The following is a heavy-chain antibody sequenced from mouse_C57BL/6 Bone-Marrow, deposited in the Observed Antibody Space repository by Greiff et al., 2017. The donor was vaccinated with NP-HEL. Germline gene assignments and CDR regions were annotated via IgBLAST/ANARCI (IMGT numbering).Heavy chain of an antibody. CDR3: ARVGHYDGFAY. D-gene: IGHD2-4*01. Sequence: QVQLQQPGAELVKPGASVKLSCKASGYTFTSYLMQWVKQRPGQGLAWIGEIDPSASYTTYNQKFKGKATLTVDTSSSTAYMQLSSLTSEDSAVYYCARVGHYDGFAYWGQGTLVTVSA. V-gene: IGHV1-50*01. J-gene: IGHJ3*01. CDR2: IDPSASYT. CDR1: GYTFTSYL.